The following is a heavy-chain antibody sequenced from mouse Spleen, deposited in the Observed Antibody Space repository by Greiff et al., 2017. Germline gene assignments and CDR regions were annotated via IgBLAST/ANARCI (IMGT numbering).Heavy chain of an antibody. CDR2: INPYNDGT. V-gene: IGHV1-14*01. Sequence: LVESGPELVKPGASVKMSCKASGYTFTSYVMHWVKQKPGQGLEWIGYINPYNDGTKYNEKFKGKATLTSDKSSSTAYMELSSLTSEDSAVYYCAREDYYGSTLLDYWGQGTTLTVSS. D-gene: IGHD1-1*01. CDR3: AREDYYGSTLLDY. J-gene: IGHJ2*01. CDR1: GYTFTSYV.